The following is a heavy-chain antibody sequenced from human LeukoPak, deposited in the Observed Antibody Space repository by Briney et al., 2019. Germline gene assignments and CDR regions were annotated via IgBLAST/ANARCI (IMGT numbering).Heavy chain of an antibody. CDR1: GGSISSGDYY. Sequence: SETLSLTCTVSGGSISSGDYYWSWIRQPPGKGLEWIGYIYYSGSTYYNPSHKSRVTISVDTSKNQFSLKLSSVTAADTAVYYCARVVVAATIFARSYYFDYWGQGTLVTVSS. D-gene: IGHD2-15*01. CDR3: ARVVVAATIFARSYYFDY. J-gene: IGHJ4*02. V-gene: IGHV4-30-4*01. CDR2: IYYSGST.